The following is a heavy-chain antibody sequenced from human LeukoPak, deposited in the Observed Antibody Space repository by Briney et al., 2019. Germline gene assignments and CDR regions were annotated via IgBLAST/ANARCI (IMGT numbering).Heavy chain of an antibody. V-gene: IGHV1-2*02. CDR2: INPNSGGT. D-gene: IGHD5-12*01. Sequence: ASVRVSCKASGFTFTAYYIHWVRQAPGQGPECLGWINPNSGGTNLAQKFRGRVTMTRDTAITTAYMELSGLRSDDTAAYYCAREGEGGYDFDYWGQGTLVTVSS. J-gene: IGHJ4*02. CDR1: GFTFTAYY. CDR3: AREGEGGYDFDY.